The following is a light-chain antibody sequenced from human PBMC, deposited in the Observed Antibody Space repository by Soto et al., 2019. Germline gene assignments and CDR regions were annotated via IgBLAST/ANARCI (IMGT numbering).Light chain of an antibody. J-gene: IGKJ1*01. CDR3: QEYGSSPRT. V-gene: IGKV3-20*01. CDR2: GAS. CDR1: HSVSSSY. Sequence: EIVLTQSPGTLSLSPGERATLSCRASHSVSSSYLAWYQQKPGQAPRLLIYGASSRATGMTDRFSGSGSGTDCTLTISRLEPEAFAVYYGQEYGSSPRTFGQGTKGDIK.